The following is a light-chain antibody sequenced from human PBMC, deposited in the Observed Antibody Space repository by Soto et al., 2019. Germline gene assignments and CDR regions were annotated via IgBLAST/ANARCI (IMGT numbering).Light chain of an antibody. J-gene: IGKJ5*01. V-gene: IGKV1-39*01. CDR2: AAS. Sequence: DIPRNQSPSSLSASVGDRVTITCRASQSISSYLNWYQQKPGKAPKLLIYAASSLQSGVPSRFSGSGSGTDFTLTISSLQPEDFATYYCQQYDNLPITFGQGTRLEIK. CDR3: QQYDNLPIT. CDR1: QSISSY.